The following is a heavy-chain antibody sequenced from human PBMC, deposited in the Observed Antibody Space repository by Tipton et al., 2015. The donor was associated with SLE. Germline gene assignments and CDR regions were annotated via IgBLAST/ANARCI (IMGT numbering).Heavy chain of an antibody. Sequence: RSLRLSCTVSGGSISSGGYYWRWIRQHPGKGLEWIGYIYYSGSTNYNPSLKSRVTISVDTSKNQFSLKLSSVTAADTAVYYCARVPIYRNRIAVAGTRDYWGQGTLVTVSS. V-gene: IGHV4-31*03. CDR2: IYYSGST. CDR1: GGSISSGGYY. CDR3: ARVPIYRNRIAVAGTRDY. J-gene: IGHJ4*02. D-gene: IGHD6-19*01.